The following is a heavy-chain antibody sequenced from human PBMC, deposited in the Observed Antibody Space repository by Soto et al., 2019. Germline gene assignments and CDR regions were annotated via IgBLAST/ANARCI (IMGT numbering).Heavy chain of an antibody. CDR3: ARGLSGDYVMRYYYGMDV. CDR1: GFTFSSYA. J-gene: IGHJ6*02. Sequence: QVQLVESGGGVVQPGRSLRLSCAASGFTFSSYAMHWVRQAPGKGLEWVAVISYDGSNKYYADSVKGRFTISRDNSKNTLYLQMNSLRAEDTAVYYCARGLSGDYVMRYYYGMDVWGQGTTVTVSS. CDR2: ISYDGSNK. V-gene: IGHV3-30-3*01. D-gene: IGHD4-17*01.